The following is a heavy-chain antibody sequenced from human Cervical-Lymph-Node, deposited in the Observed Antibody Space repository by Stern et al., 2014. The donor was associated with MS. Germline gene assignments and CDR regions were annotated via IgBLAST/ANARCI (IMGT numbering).Heavy chain of an antibody. CDR3: ARHLGSHESGWFDP. CDR2: IMPILGTS. V-gene: IGHV1-69*01. J-gene: IGHJ5*02. D-gene: IGHD1-26*01. Sequence: VELVQYGAEVKKPGSSVKVSCQASGGTLISYPISWVRQGRGQGIEWMGGIMPILGTSNYAHKFQGRVTITTDESTTTIYMELRSLKSEDTAVYYCARHLGSHESGWFDPWGQGTLVTVSS. CDR1: GGTLISYP.